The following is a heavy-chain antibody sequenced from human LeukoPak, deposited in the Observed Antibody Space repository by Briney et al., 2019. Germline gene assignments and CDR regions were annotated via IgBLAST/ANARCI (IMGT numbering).Heavy chain of an antibody. D-gene: IGHD6-13*01. Sequence: GASVKVSCKASGYTFTGYYIHWVRQAPGQALEWMAWINPDSGGTKYAQKFQGRVTVTRDTSISTAYMELSRLRSDDTAVYYCARGPIATSDWGQGTLLTVSS. J-gene: IGHJ4*02. CDR3: ARGPIATSD. CDR1: GYTFTGYY. CDR2: INPDSGGT. V-gene: IGHV1-2*02.